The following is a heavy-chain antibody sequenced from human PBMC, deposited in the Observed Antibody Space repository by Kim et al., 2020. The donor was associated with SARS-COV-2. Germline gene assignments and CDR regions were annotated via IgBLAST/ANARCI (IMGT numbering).Heavy chain of an antibody. J-gene: IGHJ4*02. CDR1: GFTFSDYY. CDR2: ISPSSSDT. Sequence: GGSLRLSCAASGFTFSDYYMSWIRQAPGKGPEWLSYISPSSSDTNYVDSVKGRFTISRDNAKYSVYLQMNSLRAEDTAMYYCARDAGRGTRGDYWGQGILVTVSS. CDR3: ARDAGRGTRGDY. D-gene: IGHD3-10*01. V-gene: IGHV3-11*06.